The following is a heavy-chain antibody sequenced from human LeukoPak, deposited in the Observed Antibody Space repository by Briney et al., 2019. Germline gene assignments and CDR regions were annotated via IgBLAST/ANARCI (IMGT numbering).Heavy chain of an antibody. CDR1: GFAFSSYG. D-gene: IGHD6-13*01. V-gene: IGHV3-13*01. CDR3: SRVNPEAEGFDY. CDR2: IDTAGYT. Sequence: GGSLRLSCAASGFAFSSYGMHWVRQGTGKGLEWVSAIDTAGYTYYPGSVKGRFTISRENAKNSLYLQMNSLRAGDTAVYYCSRVNPEAEGFDYWGQGTLVTVSS. J-gene: IGHJ4*02.